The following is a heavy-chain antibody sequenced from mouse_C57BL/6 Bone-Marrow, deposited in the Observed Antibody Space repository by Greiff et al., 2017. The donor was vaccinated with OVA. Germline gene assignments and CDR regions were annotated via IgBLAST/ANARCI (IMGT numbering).Heavy chain of an antibody. CDR2: IDPENGDT. J-gene: IGHJ4*01. CDR1: GFNFKDDY. CDR3: STGDYY. Sequence: VQLQQSGAELVRPGASVKLSCTASGFNFKDDYMHWVKQRPEPGLEWIGWIDPENGDTEYAAKFQGKATITADTSSHTAYLQLSSLTSEDTAVYYCSTGDYYEGQGTSVTVSS. V-gene: IGHV14-4*01.